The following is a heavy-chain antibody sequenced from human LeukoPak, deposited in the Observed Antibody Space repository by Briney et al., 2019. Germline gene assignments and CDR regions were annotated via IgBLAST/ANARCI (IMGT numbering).Heavy chain of an antibody. V-gene: IGHV4-30-4*08. J-gene: IGHJ4*02. CDR1: GGSISSGDYY. CDR2: IYYSGST. CDR3: ARHAIRFNVFDY. Sequence: SETLSLTCTVSGGSISSGDYYWSWIRQPPGKGLEWIGYIYYSGSTYYNPSLKSRVTISVDTSKNQFSLKLSSVTAADTAVYYCARHAIRFNVFDYWGQGTLVTASS. D-gene: IGHD2-2*01.